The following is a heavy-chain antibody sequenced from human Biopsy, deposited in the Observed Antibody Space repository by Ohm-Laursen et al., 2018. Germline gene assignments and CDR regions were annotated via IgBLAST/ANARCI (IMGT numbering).Heavy chain of an antibody. J-gene: IGHJ2*01. CDR3: ARDRGYYSDRTVPGYFDL. V-gene: IGHV4-4*07. Sequence: GTLSLTCTVSGAFMNNYYWTWIRQPAGKGLEWIGRVHPGGTTNYNPSLESRLTLSGDTSKNQFSLQLNSVTAADTAIYYCARDRGYYSDRTVPGYFDLWGRGTLVTVSS. CDR1: GAFMNNYY. CDR2: VHPGGTT. D-gene: IGHD3-22*01.